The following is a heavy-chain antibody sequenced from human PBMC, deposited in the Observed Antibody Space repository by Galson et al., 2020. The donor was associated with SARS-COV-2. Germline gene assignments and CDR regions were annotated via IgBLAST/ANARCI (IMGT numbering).Heavy chain of an antibody. D-gene: IGHD2-15*01. CDR1: GGSFSGYY. Sequence: SETLSLTCAVYGGSFSGYYWSWIRQPPATGLGWVGEINHSGSTNYNPSLKSRVTISVDTSKNQFSLKLSSVTAADTAVYYCARGSVAVVERYYFDYWGQGTLVTVSS. J-gene: IGHJ4*02. CDR2: INHSGST. V-gene: IGHV4-34*01. CDR3: ARGSVAVVERYYFDY.